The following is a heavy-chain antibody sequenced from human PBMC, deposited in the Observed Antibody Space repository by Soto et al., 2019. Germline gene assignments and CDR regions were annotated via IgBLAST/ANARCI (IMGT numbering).Heavy chain of an antibody. CDR3: TTAGTRVGYTGSY. V-gene: IGHV3-15*06. Sequence: GGSLRLSCAASGFSFSDAWMSWVGQIPGRGLEWVGRVKTTSERGTTNYAAPVLGRFTVSRDDSKNTLYLQMDALRAEDTAVYYCTTAGTRVGYTGSYWGQGTQVTVSS. J-gene: IGHJ4*02. D-gene: IGHD5-12*01. CDR1: GFSFSDAW. CDR2: VKTTSERGTT.